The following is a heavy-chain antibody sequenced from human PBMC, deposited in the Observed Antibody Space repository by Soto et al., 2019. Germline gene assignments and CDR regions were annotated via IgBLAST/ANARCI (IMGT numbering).Heavy chain of an antibody. J-gene: IGHJ6*02. CDR1: GGTFSSYA. CDR2: IIPIFGTA. Sequence: ASVKVSCKASGGTFSSYAISWVRQVPGQGLEWMGGIIPIFGTANYAQKFQVRVTITADESTSTAYMELSSLRSEDTAVYYCARASHRYCSSTSCHGYGMDVWGQGTTFTVSS. V-gene: IGHV1-69*13. CDR3: ARASHRYCSSTSCHGYGMDV. D-gene: IGHD2-2*01.